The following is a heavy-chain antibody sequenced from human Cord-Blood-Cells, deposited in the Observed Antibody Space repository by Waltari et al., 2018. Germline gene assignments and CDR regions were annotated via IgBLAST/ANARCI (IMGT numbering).Heavy chain of an antibody. CDR2: IWYDGSNK. CDR3: ARGGSYEPDDAFDI. Sequence: QVQLVESGGGVVQPGRSLRLSCAASGFTFSSYGMPWVRQGPGKGLEWVAFIWYDGSNKYYADSVKGRFTISRDNSKNTLYLQMNSLRAEDTAVYYCARGGSYEPDDAFDIWGQGTMVTVSS. D-gene: IGHD1-26*01. V-gene: IGHV3-33*01. CDR1: GFTFSSYG. J-gene: IGHJ3*02.